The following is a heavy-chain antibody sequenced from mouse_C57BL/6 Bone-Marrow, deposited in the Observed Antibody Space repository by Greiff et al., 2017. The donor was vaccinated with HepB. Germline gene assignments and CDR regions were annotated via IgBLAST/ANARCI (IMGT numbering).Heavy chain of an antibody. Sequence: VQLQQSGPELVKPGASVKISCKASGYTFTDYYMNWVKQSHGKSLEWIGDINPNNGGTSYNQKFKGKATLTVDKSSSTAYMELRSLTSEDSAVYYCARGDYGSSYTYWGQGTLVTVSA. CDR2: INPNNGGT. D-gene: IGHD1-1*01. CDR1: GYTFTDYY. V-gene: IGHV1-26*01. CDR3: ARGDYGSSYTY. J-gene: IGHJ3*01.